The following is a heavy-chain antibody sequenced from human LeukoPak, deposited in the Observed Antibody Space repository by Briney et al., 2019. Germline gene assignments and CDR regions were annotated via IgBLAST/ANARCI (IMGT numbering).Heavy chain of an antibody. CDR3: AQQVGYCSSGSCYFTY. J-gene: IGHJ1*01. Sequence: GGSLRLSCAASGFSFNTYAMSWVRQAPGKGLEWVSAICNTGGSTYYADSVKGRFTISRDKSKNTLSLQMNSLRAEDTAVYYCAQQVGYCSSGSCYFTYWGQGTLVTVSS. CDR2: ICNTGGST. V-gene: IGHV3-23*01. D-gene: IGHD2-15*01. CDR1: GFSFNTYA.